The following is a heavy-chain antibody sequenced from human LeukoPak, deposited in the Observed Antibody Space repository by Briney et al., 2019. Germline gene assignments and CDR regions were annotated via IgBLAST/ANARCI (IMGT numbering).Heavy chain of an antibody. V-gene: IGHV1-46*01. Sequence: ASVKVSCEASGYTFTSYYLHWVRQAPGQGLEWMGIINPSSSSTTYAQNFQGRVTMTRDMSTSTVYMQLSSLRSEDTAMYYCARGRDLAVTGTNFDYWGQGTLVIVSS. J-gene: IGHJ4*02. CDR1: GYTFTSYY. D-gene: IGHD6-19*01. CDR3: ARGRDLAVTGTNFDY. CDR2: INPSSSST.